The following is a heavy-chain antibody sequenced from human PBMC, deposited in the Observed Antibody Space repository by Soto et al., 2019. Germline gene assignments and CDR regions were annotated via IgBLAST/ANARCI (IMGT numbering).Heavy chain of an antibody. CDR1: GGSISSSY. CDR3: ARCNFDILTGYCAFDI. V-gene: IGHV4-59*01. CDR2: IYHSGSI. J-gene: IGHJ3*02. Sequence: SETLSLTCTVSGGSISSSYWSWIRQPPGKGLEYIGYIYHSGSINYKPSLKSRVTISLDTSKNHFSLKLSSVTAADTAVYYCARCNFDILTGYCAFDIWGKGTMVTV. D-gene: IGHD3-9*01.